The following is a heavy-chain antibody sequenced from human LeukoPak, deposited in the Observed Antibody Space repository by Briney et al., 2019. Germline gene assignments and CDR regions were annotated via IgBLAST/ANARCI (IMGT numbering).Heavy chain of an antibody. CDR2: IYSGGRT. V-gene: IGHV3-66*01. CDR3: AREVDTVMVN. Sequence: ETLSLTCDVSGGSVTSTNWWTWVRQAPGKGLEWVSVIYSGGRTYYADSVKGRFTISRDNSKNTLYLQMNSLRAEDTAVYYCAREVDTVMVNWGQGTLVTVSS. D-gene: IGHD5-18*01. CDR1: GGSVTSTNW. J-gene: IGHJ4*02.